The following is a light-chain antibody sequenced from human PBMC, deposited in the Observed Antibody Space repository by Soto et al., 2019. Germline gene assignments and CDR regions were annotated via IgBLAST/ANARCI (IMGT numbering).Light chain of an antibody. J-gene: IGLJ2*01. CDR1: SGHSSYA. Sequence: QLVLTQSPSASASLGASVKLTCTLRSGHSSYAIAWHQQQPEKGPRYLMKLNSDGSHNKGDGIPDRFSGSSSGAERYLTISSLQSEDEADYYCQTWGTGIQVFGGGTKVTVL. CDR2: LNSDGSH. V-gene: IGLV4-69*01. CDR3: QTWGTGIQV.